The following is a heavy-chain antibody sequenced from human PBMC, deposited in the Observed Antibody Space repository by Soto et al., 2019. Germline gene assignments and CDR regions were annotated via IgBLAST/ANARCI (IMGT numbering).Heavy chain of an antibody. CDR3: ARVAPMNYYYGMDV. V-gene: IGHV4-30-4*01. CDR2: IYYSGST. J-gene: IGHJ6*02. Sequence: SETLSLTCTVSGGSISSGDYYWSWIRQPPGEGLEWIGYIYYSGSTYSAPSLKSRVAISVDTSKNQFSLKLRSVTAADTAVYYCARVAPMNYYYGMDVWGQGTTVTVSS. CDR1: GGSISSGDYY. D-gene: IGHD3-22*01.